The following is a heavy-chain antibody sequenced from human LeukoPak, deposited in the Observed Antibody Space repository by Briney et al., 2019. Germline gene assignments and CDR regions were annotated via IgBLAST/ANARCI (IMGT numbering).Heavy chain of an antibody. CDR3: AKDKGDTDYWGPFDS. CDR2: ISSSGSTI. D-gene: IGHD1-26*01. V-gene: IGHV3-48*03. CDR1: GFTFSSYE. J-gene: IGHJ4*02. Sequence: QSGGSLRLSCAASGFTFSSYEMNWVRQAPGKGLEWVSYISSSGSTIYYADSVKGRFTISRDNSKNTLHLQMDSLRAEDRAVYYCAKDKGDTDYWGPFDSWGQGTLVIVSS.